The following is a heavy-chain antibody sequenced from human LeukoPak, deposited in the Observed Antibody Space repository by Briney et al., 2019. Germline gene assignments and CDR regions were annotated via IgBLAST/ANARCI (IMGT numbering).Heavy chain of an antibody. CDR3: AREAVHVLDAFDI. Sequence: SETLSLTCTVSGGSISSHYWRWIRHPPGKGLEWIGYIYYSGSTNYNPSLKSRVTISVDTSKNQFSLKLSSVTAADTAVYYCAREAVHVLDAFDIWGQGTMVTVSS. V-gene: IGHV4-59*11. CDR1: GGSISSHY. J-gene: IGHJ3*02. CDR2: IYYSGST. D-gene: IGHD6-19*01.